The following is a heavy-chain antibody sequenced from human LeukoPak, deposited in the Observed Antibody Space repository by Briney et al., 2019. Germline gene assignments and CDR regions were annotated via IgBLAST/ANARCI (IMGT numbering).Heavy chain of an antibody. J-gene: IGHJ6*02. Sequence: ASVKVSCKASGYTFTSYGISWVRQAPGQGLEWMGWISAYNGNTNYAQKLQGRVTMTTDTSTSTAYMELRSLRSDDTAVYYCARVSGSSWYYYYGMDVWGQGTTVTVSS. V-gene: IGHV1-18*01. CDR2: ISAYNGNT. CDR1: GYTFTSYG. CDR3: ARVSGSSWYYYYGMDV. D-gene: IGHD6-13*01.